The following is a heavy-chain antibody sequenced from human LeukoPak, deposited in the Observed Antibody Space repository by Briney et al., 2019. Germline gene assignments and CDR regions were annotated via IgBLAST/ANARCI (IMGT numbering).Heavy chain of an antibody. D-gene: IGHD2-2*01. Sequence: PGGSLRLSCAASGFTFSSYSMNWVRQAPGKGLEWVAFIRYDGSNKYYADSVKGRFTISRDNSKNTLYLQMNSLRAEDTAVYYCARGVVPAAISEFHYWGQGTLVTVSS. V-gene: IGHV3-30*02. J-gene: IGHJ4*02. CDR2: IRYDGSNK. CDR3: ARGVVPAAISEFHY. CDR1: GFTFSSYS.